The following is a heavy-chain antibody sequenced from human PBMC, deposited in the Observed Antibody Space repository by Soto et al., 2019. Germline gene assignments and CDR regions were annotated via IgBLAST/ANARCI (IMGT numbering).Heavy chain of an antibody. CDR3: ARFYCSSTSCSYGMDV. D-gene: IGHD2-2*01. J-gene: IGHJ6*02. CDR1: GGSVSSGSYY. Sequence: SETLSLTCTVSGGSVSSGSYYWSWIRQPPGKGLEWIGYIYYSGSTNYNPSLKSRVTISVDTSKNQFSLKLSSVTAADTAVYYCARFYCSSTSCSYGMDVWGQGTTVTVS. CDR2: IYYSGST. V-gene: IGHV4-61*01.